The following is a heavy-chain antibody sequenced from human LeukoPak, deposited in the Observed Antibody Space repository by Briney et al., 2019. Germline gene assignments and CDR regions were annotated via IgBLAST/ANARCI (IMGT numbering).Heavy chain of an antibody. V-gene: IGHV4-59*01. J-gene: IGHJ6*03. Sequence: SETLSLTCTVSGGSISSYYWSWIRQPPGKGLEWIGYIYYSGSTNYNPSLKSRVTISVDTSKNQFSLKLSSVTAADTAVYYCSVGARTHSYYYYMDVWGKGTTVTISS. D-gene: IGHD1-26*01. CDR2: IYYSGST. CDR3: SVGARTHSYYYYMDV. CDR1: GGSISSYY.